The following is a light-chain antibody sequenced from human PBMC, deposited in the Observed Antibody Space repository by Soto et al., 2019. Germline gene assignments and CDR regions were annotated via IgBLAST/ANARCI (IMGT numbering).Light chain of an antibody. V-gene: IGKV1-39*01. J-gene: IGKJ1*01. CDR2: AAS. Sequence: DIQMTQSPSSLSGSGGARVTITCRASQSIRRYLTWYQQKPGKAPKLLIYAASSLQSGVPSRFSGSGSGTDFTLTISTLQPEDFATYFCQQSYITPRTFGQGTKVDIK. CDR1: QSIRRY. CDR3: QQSYITPRT.